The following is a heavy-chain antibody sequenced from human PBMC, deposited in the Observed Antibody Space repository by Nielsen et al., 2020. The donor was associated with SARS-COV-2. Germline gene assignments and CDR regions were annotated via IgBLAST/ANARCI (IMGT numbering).Heavy chain of an antibody. J-gene: IGHJ4*02. Sequence: GGSLRLSCAASGFTFTKYAISWVRQPPRLGLEWVSGISASGWSSYYADSVKGRFTISRDNSTNTVYLQMHSLRADDTAVYYCAKKFGLNWNYGYWGQGTLVTVSS. V-gene: IGHV3-23*01. CDR2: ISASGWSS. CDR3: AKKFGLNWNYGY. D-gene: IGHD1-7*01. CDR1: GFTFTKYA.